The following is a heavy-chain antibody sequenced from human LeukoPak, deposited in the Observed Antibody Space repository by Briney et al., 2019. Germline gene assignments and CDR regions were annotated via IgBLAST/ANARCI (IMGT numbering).Heavy chain of an antibody. V-gene: IGHV1-24*01. Sequence: PMASVKVSCKVSGYTLTELSMHWVRQAPGKGLEWMGGFDPEDGETIYAQKFQGRVTMTEDTSTDTAYMELSSLRSEDTAVYYCAWTQNQMVATFHYYGMDVWGQGTTVTVSS. CDR1: GYTLTELS. CDR2: FDPEDGET. J-gene: IGHJ6*02. CDR3: AWTQNQMVATFHYYGMDV. D-gene: IGHD5-12*01.